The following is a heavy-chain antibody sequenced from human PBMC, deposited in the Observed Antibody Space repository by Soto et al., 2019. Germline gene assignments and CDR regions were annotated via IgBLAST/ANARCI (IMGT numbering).Heavy chain of an antibody. Sequence: ESGGGVVQPGRSLRLSCAASGFTFSSYGMHWVRQAPGKGLEWVAVIWYDGSNKYYADSVKGRFTISRDNSKNTLYLQMNSLRAEDTAVYYCARESVSRDGYNLPHDYWGRGTLVTVSS. V-gene: IGHV3-33*01. J-gene: IGHJ4*02. D-gene: IGHD5-12*01. CDR2: IWYDGSNK. CDR3: ARESVSRDGYNLPHDY. CDR1: GFTFSSYG.